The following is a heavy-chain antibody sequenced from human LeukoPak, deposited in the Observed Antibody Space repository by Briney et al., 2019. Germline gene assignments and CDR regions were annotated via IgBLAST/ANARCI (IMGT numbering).Heavy chain of an antibody. Sequence: GASVKVSCKASGGTFSSYAISWVRQAPGQGLEWMGRIIPILGIANYAQKFQGRVTITADKSTSTAYMGLSSLRSEDTAVYYCARDGGYSYGLDWGQGTLVTVSS. CDR3: ARDGGYSYGLD. V-gene: IGHV1-69*04. CDR2: IIPILGIA. D-gene: IGHD5-18*01. CDR1: GGTFSSYA. J-gene: IGHJ4*02.